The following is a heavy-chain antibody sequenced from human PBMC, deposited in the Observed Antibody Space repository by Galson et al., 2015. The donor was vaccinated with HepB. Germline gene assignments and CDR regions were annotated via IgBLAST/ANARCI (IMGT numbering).Heavy chain of an antibody. D-gene: IGHD5-12*01. CDR3: AVGRGDDSKRPFDY. Sequence: SLRLSCAASGFTFANRAMSWVRQAPGKELEWVSTVSGSGDRTYYLDSVKGRFTISRDNSKNTLYLQMNSLRPEDTAVYYCAVGRGDDSKRPFDYWGQGTLVTVSS. CDR1: GFTFANRA. J-gene: IGHJ4*02. CDR2: VSGSGDRT. V-gene: IGHV3-23*01.